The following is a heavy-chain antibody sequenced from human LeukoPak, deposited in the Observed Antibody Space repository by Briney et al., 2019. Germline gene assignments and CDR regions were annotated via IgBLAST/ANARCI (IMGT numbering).Heavy chain of an antibody. D-gene: IGHD3-3*01. Sequence: PGGSLRLSCAASGFTFSSYGMHWVRQAPGKGLEWVAFIRYVGSDKYYADSVKGRFTISRDNSKNTLYPQMNSLRAEDTAVYYCAKEGPNDFWSGYYYFDYWGQGTLVTVSS. CDR3: AKEGPNDFWSGYYYFDY. CDR2: IRYVGSDK. CDR1: GFTFSSYG. J-gene: IGHJ4*02. V-gene: IGHV3-30*02.